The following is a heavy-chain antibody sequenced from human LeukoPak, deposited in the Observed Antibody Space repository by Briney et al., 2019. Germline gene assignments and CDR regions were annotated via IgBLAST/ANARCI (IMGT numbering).Heavy chain of an antibody. CDR1: GFTVSSNY. V-gene: IGHV3-53*01. J-gene: IGHJ6*02. CDR3: ARAGEDSSSWYSYYYYYGMDV. CDR2: IYSGGST. Sequence: GGSLRLSCAASGFTVSSNYMSWVRQAPGKGLEWVSVIYSGGSTYYADSVKGRFTISRDNSKNTLYLQMNSLRAEDTAVYYCARAGEDSSSWYSYYYYYGMDVWGQGTTVTVSS. D-gene: IGHD6-13*01.